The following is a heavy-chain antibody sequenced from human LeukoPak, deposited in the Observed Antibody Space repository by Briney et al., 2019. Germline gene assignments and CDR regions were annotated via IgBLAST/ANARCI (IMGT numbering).Heavy chain of an antibody. J-gene: IGHJ4*02. V-gene: IGHV3-23*01. Sequence: PGGSLRLSCEGSRYSFDSYAMTWVRQAPGKGLEWVSSINGGGDITYYAESVKGRFTVSRDNSKNTLFLQMNSLRAEDMAVFYCAKRYGDSTGWFFDFWGQGSLVTVSS. CDR3: AKRYGDSTGWFFDF. CDR1: RYSFDSYA. D-gene: IGHD6-13*01. CDR2: INGGGDIT.